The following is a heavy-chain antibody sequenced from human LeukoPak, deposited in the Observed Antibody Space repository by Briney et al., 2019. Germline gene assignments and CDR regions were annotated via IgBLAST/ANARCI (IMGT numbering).Heavy chain of an antibody. J-gene: IGHJ5*02. V-gene: IGHV3-72*01. CDR1: GFTFSDHY. Sequence: AGGSLRLSCAASGFTFSDHYMDWVRQAPGKGLEWVGRTRNKANSYTTEYAASVKGRFTISRDDSKNSLYLQMNSLKTEDTAVYYCASTHSRSGYPPWGQGTLVTVSS. CDR3: ASTHSRSGYPP. D-gene: IGHD3-9*01. CDR2: TRNKANSYTT.